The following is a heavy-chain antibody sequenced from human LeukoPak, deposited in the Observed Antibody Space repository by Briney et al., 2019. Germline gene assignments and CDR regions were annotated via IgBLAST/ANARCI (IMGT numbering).Heavy chain of an antibody. V-gene: IGHV1-69*04. J-gene: IGHJ4*02. CDR2: IIPIFGIA. Sequence: SVKVSCKASGGTFSSYAISWVRQAPGQGLEWMGRIIPIFGIANYAQKFQGRVTITADKSTSTAYMELSSLRSEDTAVYYCARGFRGYHDSSFGQLGYWGQGTLVTVSS. D-gene: IGHD3-22*01. CDR1: GGTFSSYA. CDR3: ARGFRGYHDSSFGQLGY.